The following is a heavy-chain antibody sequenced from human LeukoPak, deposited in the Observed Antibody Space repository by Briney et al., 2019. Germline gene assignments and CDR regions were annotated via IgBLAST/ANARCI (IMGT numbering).Heavy chain of an antibody. Sequence: SETLSLTCAVYGGPFSGYYWNWIRQPPGKGLEWIGEINHTGSTNYNPSLKSRVTISVDTSKNQFSLKLSSVTAADTAVYYCARFGSGWYYFDYWGQGTLVTVSS. CDR2: INHTGST. CDR3: ARFGSGWYYFDY. V-gene: IGHV4-34*01. CDR1: GGPFSGYY. J-gene: IGHJ4*02. D-gene: IGHD6-19*01.